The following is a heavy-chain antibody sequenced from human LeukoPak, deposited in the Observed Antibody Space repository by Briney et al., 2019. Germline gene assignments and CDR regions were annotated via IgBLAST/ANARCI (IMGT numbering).Heavy chain of an antibody. D-gene: IGHD4-17*01. CDR1: GGSISSYY. Sequence: SETLSLTCTVSGGSISSYYWSWIRQLPGKGLEWVGYIYYSGSTNYNPSLKSRVAISVDTSKNQFSLKLSSVTAADTAVYYCARDKVTVTGNWFDPWGQGTLVTVSS. CDR2: IYYSGST. V-gene: IGHV4-59*01. CDR3: ARDKVTVTGNWFDP. J-gene: IGHJ5*02.